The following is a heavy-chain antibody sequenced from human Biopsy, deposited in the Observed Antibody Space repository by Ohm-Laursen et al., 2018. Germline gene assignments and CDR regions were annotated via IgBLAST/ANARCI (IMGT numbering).Heavy chain of an antibody. CDR3: ARDLYDFCGGCPFDP. V-gene: IGHV3-23*01. CDR1: GFTFKNYA. D-gene: IGHD3-3*01. J-gene: IGHJ5*02. Sequence: SLRLSCAASGFTFKNYAMNWVRQAPGKGLECVSIINGGGGSTWYSDPVKGRFTISRDNSKNTLYLQMNSLRAEDTAMYYCARDLYDFCGGCPFDPWGQGTLVTVSP. CDR2: INGGGGST.